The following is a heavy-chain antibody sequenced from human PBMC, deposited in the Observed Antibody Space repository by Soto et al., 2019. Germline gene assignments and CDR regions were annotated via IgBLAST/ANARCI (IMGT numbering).Heavy chain of an antibody. CDR3: AKLFWDLGYCSGGSCYYPTYFDY. V-gene: IGHV3-23*01. CDR1: GFPFSSYA. Sequence: PGGSLRLSCAASGFPFSSYAMSWVRQAPGKGLEWVSAISGSGGSTYYADSVKGRFTISRDNSKNTLYLQMNSLRAEDTAVYYCAKLFWDLGYCSGGSCYYPTYFDYWGQGTLVTVSS. J-gene: IGHJ4*02. D-gene: IGHD2-15*01. CDR2: ISGSGGST.